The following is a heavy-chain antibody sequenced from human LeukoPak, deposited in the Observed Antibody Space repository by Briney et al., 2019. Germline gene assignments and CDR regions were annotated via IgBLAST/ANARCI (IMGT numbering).Heavy chain of an antibody. CDR1: GGSFSGYY. CDR2: INHSGST. CDR3: ARGRYCSSTSCYFRYYYMDV. D-gene: IGHD2-2*01. J-gene: IGHJ6*03. Sequence: PSETLSLTCAVYGGSFSGYYWSWIRQPPGKGLEWIGEINHSGSTNYNPSLKSRVTISVDTSKNQFSLKLCSVTAADTAVYYCARGRYCSSTSCYFRYYYMDVWGKGTTVTVSS. V-gene: IGHV4-34*01.